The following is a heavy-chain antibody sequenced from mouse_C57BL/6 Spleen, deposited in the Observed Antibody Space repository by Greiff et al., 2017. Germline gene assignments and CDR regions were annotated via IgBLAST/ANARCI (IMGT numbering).Heavy chain of an antibody. CDR2: INPNNGGT. Sequence: VQLQQSGPELVKPGASVKISCKASGYTFTDYYMNWVKQSHGKSLEWIGDINPNNGGTSYNQKFKGKATLTVDKSSSTAYMELRSLTSEDSAVYYCARAYYYGSSSLAYWGQGTLVTVSA. CDR3: ARAYYYGSSSLAY. J-gene: IGHJ3*01. V-gene: IGHV1-26*01. CDR1: GYTFTDYY. D-gene: IGHD1-1*01.